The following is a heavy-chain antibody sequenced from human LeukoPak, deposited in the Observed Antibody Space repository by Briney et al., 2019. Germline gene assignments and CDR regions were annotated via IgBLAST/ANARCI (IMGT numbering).Heavy chain of an antibody. Sequence: GGSLRLSCAASGFTFSNYWMTWVRQAPGKGLEWVTNINQDGSEKYYVDSMRGRFTISRDNAKNSLYLQMSSLRADDTAVYYCARENMRDGGIAAAGTDYWGQGTLVTVSS. CDR1: GFTFSNYW. CDR2: INQDGSEK. J-gene: IGHJ4*02. CDR3: ARENMRDGGIAAAGTDY. D-gene: IGHD6-13*01. V-gene: IGHV3-7*01.